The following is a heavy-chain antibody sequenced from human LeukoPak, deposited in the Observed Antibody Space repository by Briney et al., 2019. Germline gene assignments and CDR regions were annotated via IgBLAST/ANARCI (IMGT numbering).Heavy chain of an antibody. J-gene: IGHJ4*02. D-gene: IGHD6-19*01. CDR2: IKQDGSET. CDR1: GFIFSTYW. CDR3: VREGTTVALFDY. Sequence: GGSLRLSYASSGFIFSTYWMSWVRQAPGKGLEWVANIKQDGSETYYVDPVKGRFTISRDNAKNSLYLQMNSLRAEDTAVYYCVREGTTVALFDYWGQGSLVTVSS. V-gene: IGHV3-7*01.